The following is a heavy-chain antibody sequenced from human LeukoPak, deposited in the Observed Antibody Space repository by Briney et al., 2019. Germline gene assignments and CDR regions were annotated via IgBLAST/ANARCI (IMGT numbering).Heavy chain of an antibody. CDR1: GFTFNTYS. Sequence: GGSLRLSCAASGFTFNTYSMNWVCQAPGKGLEWVSSISSSSSYIYYADSVKGRFTISRDNAKNSLYLQMNSLRAEDTAVYYCARTQDYGEIPDWFDPWGQGTLVTVSS. V-gene: IGHV3-21*01. J-gene: IGHJ5*02. CDR3: ARTQDYGEIPDWFDP. D-gene: IGHD4-17*01. CDR2: ISSSSSYI.